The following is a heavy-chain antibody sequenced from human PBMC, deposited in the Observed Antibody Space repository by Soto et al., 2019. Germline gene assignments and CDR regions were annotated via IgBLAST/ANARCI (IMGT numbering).Heavy chain of an antibody. J-gene: IGHJ6*02. Sequence: PSETLSLTCTVSGGSISSSNYYWGWIRQPPGKGLEWIGTISYSGSTYYNPSLNGRVTISADTSKNQFSLKLSSLTAADTAVYYCARRYFYGSGKYGVDVWGQGTMVT. V-gene: IGHV4-39*01. D-gene: IGHD3-10*01. CDR1: GGSISSSNYY. CDR3: ARRYFYGSGKYGVDV. CDR2: ISYSGST.